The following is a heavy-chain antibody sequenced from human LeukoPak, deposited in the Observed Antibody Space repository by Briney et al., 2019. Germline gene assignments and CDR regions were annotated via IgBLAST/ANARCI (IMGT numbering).Heavy chain of an antibody. V-gene: IGHV4-59*12. Sequence: SETLSLTCTVSGGSMSGYFWSWVRQPPGKGLEWIGYVYYSGSTNYNPSLKSRVTISVDTSKNQFSLKLSSVTAADTAVYYCARALGVVAATKLRRAIYFQHWGQGTLVTVSS. J-gene: IGHJ1*01. CDR1: GGSMSGYF. CDR3: ARALGVVAATKLRRAIYFQH. CDR2: VYYSGST. D-gene: IGHD2-15*01.